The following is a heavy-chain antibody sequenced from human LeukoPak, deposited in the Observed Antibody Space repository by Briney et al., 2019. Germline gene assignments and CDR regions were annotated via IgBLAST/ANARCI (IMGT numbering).Heavy chain of an antibody. V-gene: IGHV3-23*01. J-gene: IGHJ4*02. D-gene: IGHD3-3*01. CDR2: ISGSGGST. Sequence: GGSLRLSCAASGFTFSSYAMSWVRQAPGKGLEWVSAISGSGGSTHYADSVKGRFTIPRDNSKNTLYLQMNSLRAEDTAVYYCAKSTIFGVVICYFDYWGQGTLVTVSS. CDR3: AKSTIFGVVICYFDY. CDR1: GFTFSSYA.